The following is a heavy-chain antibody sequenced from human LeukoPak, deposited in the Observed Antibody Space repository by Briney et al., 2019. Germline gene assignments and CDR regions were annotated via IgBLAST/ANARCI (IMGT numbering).Heavy chain of an antibody. D-gene: IGHD1-26*01. CDR3: ARSAGATITD. J-gene: IGHJ4*02. CDR2: IYTSGST. V-gene: IGHV4-4*07. CDR1: GVSISSYY. Sequence: SETLSLTCTVSGVSISSYYWTWIRQPAGKGPEWIGRIYTSGSTNYNPSLKSRVTMSVDTSKNQFSLNLSSVTAADTAMYYCARSAGATITDWGQGTLVTVSS.